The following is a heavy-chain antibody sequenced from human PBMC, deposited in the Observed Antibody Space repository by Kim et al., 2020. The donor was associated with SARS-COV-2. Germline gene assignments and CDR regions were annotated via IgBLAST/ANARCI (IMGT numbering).Heavy chain of an antibody. D-gene: IGHD3-3*01. V-gene: IGHV1-69*13. J-gene: IGHJ4*01. CDR1: GYSFRSYV. Sequence: SVKVSCKASGYSFRSYVISWVRQAPGQGLEWMGGVIPMLGTSTYAQKFQGRVTITADESTSTVYVDLSSLRSEEDTAVYYCARVWRGYDDTRGYGAFDY. CDR2: VIPMLGTS. CDR3: ARVWRGYDDTRGYGAFDY.